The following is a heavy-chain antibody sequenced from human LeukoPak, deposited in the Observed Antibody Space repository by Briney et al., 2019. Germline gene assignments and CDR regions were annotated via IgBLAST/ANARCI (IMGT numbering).Heavy chain of an antibody. CDR2: ISGVASDI. D-gene: IGHD1-26*01. Sequence: GGSLRLSCAASGFTFSSYAMHWVRQARGKGLEWVSYISGVASDIHYADSVKGRFTISRDNAKNSVYLQMNSLRAEDTAVYYCARGGALGMDVWGQGTTVTVSS. CDR3: ARGGALGMDV. J-gene: IGHJ6*02. V-gene: IGHV3-21*04. CDR1: GFTFSSYA.